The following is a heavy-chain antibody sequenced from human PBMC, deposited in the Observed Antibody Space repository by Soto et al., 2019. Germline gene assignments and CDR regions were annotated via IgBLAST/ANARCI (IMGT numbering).Heavy chain of an antibody. Sequence: SETLSLTCEFSVGSFDAYFWSCIRQPPGKGLEWIGDINHRGSTKYNPSLKSRLTISADTANNQFSLNLKSVTATDTAMYYCASMDDHGAFSGFWGQETPVTVSS. CDR1: VGSFDAYF. CDR3: ASMDDHGAFSGF. V-gene: IGHV4-34*01. CDR2: INHRGST. D-gene: IGHD4-17*01. J-gene: IGHJ4*02.